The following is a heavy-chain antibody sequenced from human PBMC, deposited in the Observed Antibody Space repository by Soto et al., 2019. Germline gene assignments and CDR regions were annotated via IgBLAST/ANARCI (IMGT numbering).Heavy chain of an antibody. CDR1: GFIVSSNQ. Sequence: EVQLVESGGGLIQPGGSLRLSCVASGFIVSSNQMSWVRQAPGKGLEWVSVIYSGHTTYYSDSVEGRFTISRDDSKNTLYLQMNSLRVQDTAVYYCVRGPSDHRLRLVEWPYGDYWGQGALVTASS. D-gene: IGHD3-3*01. V-gene: IGHV3-53*01. CDR2: IYSGHTT. CDR3: VRGPSDHRLRLVEWPYGDY. J-gene: IGHJ4*02.